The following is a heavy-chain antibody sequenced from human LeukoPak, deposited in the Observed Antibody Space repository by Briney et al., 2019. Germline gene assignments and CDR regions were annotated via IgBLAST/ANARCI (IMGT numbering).Heavy chain of an antibody. CDR1: GFTFSSYW. J-gene: IGHJ6*03. CDR3: ARDFYYMDV. Sequence: GGSLGLSCAASGFTFSSYWMSWVRQAPGKGLEWVANLKQDGSENYSVDSVKGRFTISRDNAKNSLYLQMNSLRAEDTAVYYCARDFYYMDVWGKGTTVTVSS. V-gene: IGHV3-7*01. CDR2: LKQDGSEN.